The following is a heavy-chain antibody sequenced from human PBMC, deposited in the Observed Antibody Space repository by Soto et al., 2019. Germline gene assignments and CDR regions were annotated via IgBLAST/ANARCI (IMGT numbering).Heavy chain of an antibody. J-gene: IGHJ4*02. V-gene: IGHV4-34*01. D-gene: IGHD3-3*01. CDR2: ITHGGST. CDR1: SGSFSGYY. CDR3: ARGRLFLTPSGLAITYFDY. Sequence: QVQLQQWGAGLLKPSETLSLTCAVYSGSFSGYYYSWIRQPPGKGLEWIGEITHGGSTTYSPSLKSRVTMSLDTSKNQFSLKMTSVTAADTAVYDCARGRLFLTPSGLAITYFDYWGQGSLVSVSS.